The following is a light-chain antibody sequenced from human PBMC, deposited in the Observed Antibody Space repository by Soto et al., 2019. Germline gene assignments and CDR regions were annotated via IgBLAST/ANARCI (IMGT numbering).Light chain of an antibody. Sequence: EIVLTQSPGTLSLSPGERATLSFRASQSVSNNYLAWYQQKPGQAPRLLIYGASNRATGIPARFSGSGSGTDFTLTISSLEPEDFAVYYCQQRSNWLTFGQGTRLEI. CDR2: GAS. V-gene: IGKV3-11*01. CDR3: QQRSNWLT. J-gene: IGKJ5*01. CDR1: QSVSNNY.